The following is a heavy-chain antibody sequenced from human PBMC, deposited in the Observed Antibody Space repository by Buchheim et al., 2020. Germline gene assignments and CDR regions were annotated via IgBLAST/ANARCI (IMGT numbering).Heavy chain of an antibody. V-gene: IGHV4-30-4*01. CDR1: GGSISSGDYY. CDR2: IFYIGST. J-gene: IGHJ4*02. D-gene: IGHD5-18*01. Sequence: QVQLQESGPGLVKPSQTLSLTCTVSGGSISSGDYYWSWIRQPPGKGLEWVGYIFYIGSTYYNPSLKSRVTISMDTSKNQVSLTLTSVTAADTAVYYCAREEMKNTAMVRVLDYWGRGTL. CDR3: AREEMKNTAMVRVLDY.